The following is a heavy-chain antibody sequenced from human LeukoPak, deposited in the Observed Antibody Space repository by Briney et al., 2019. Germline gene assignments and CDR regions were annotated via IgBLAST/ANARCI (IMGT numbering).Heavy chain of an antibody. Sequence: ASVKVSCKASGYTFTGYYMHWVRQAPGQGLEWMGWINPNSGGTNYAQKFQGRVTMTRDTSISTAYMELSRLRSDDTAVYYCAREVNYYDSSGYYCDCWGQGTLVTVSS. CDR1: GYTFTGYY. D-gene: IGHD3-22*01. CDR3: AREVNYYDSSGYYCDC. V-gene: IGHV1-2*02. J-gene: IGHJ4*02. CDR2: INPNSGGT.